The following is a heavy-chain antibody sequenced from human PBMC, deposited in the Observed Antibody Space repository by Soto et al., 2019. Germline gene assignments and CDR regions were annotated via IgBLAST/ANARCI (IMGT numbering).Heavy chain of an antibody. V-gene: IGHV3-30*03. CDR2: ISYDGSNK. CDR3: AGDITRFDY. Sequence: GGSLRLSCAASGFTFSSYGMHWVRQAPGKGLEWVAVISYDGSNKYYADSVKGRFTISRDNSKNTLYPQMNSLRAEDTAVYYCAGDITRFDYWGQGTLVTVSS. J-gene: IGHJ4*02. CDR1: GFTFSSYG. D-gene: IGHD3-16*01.